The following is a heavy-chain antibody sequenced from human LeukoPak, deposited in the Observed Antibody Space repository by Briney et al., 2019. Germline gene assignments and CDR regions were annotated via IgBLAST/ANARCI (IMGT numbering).Heavy chain of an antibody. J-gene: IGHJ4*02. V-gene: IGHV1-2*02. D-gene: IGHD3-22*01. CDR2: FNPNSGGT. Sequence: ASVKVSCKASGYTFTGYYMHWVRQAPGQGLEWMGWFNPNSGGTNYAQKFQGRVTMTRDTSISTAYMELSRLRSDDTAVYYCARAVTMIVVVIFDYWGQGTLVTVSS. CDR3: ARAVTMIVVVIFDY. CDR1: GYTFTGYY.